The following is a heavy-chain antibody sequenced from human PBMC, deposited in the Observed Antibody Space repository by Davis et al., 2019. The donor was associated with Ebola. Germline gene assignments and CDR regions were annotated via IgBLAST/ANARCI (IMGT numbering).Heavy chain of an antibody. J-gene: IGHJ3*02. CDR3: GGSGSSSRYDAFDI. Sequence: PSETLSLTCTVSGYPISSGYYWGWIRQPPGKGLEWIGYIYYSGSTYYNPSLKSRVTISVDTSKNQFSLKLSSMTAADTAVYYCGGSGSSSRYDAFDIWGQGTMVTVSS. CDR1: GYPISSGYY. V-gene: IGHV4-38-2*02. D-gene: IGHD6-6*01. CDR2: IYYSGST.